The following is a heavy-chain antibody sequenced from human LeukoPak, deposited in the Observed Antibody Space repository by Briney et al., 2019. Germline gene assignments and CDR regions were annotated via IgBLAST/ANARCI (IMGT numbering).Heavy chain of an antibody. CDR2: IYYSGST. J-gene: IGHJ4*02. V-gene: IGHV4-31*03. CDR1: GGSISSGGYY. D-gene: IGHD3-22*01. Sequence: SQTLSPTCTVSGGSISSGGYYWSWIRQHPGKGLEWIGYIYYSGSTYYNPSLKSRVTISVDTSKNQFSLKLSSVTAADTAVYYCARTPDYYDSSGYYLHWGQGTLVTVSS. CDR3: ARTPDYYDSSGYYLH.